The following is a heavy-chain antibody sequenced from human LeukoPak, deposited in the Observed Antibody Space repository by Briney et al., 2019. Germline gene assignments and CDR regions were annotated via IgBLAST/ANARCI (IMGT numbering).Heavy chain of an antibody. CDR3: ARDTTIFGVVTTSFDY. CDR1: GFTFSSYW. D-gene: IGHD3-3*01. J-gene: IGHJ4*02. Sequence: GGSLRLSCAASGFTFSSYWMSWVRQAPGKGLEWVANIKQDGSEKYCVDSVKGRFTISRDNAKNSLYLQMNSLRAEDTAVYYCARDTTIFGVVTTSFDYWGQGTLVTVSS. V-gene: IGHV3-7*01. CDR2: IKQDGSEK.